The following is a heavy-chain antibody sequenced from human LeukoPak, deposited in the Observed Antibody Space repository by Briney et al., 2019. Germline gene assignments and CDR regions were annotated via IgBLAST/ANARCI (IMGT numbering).Heavy chain of an antibody. V-gene: IGHV1-46*01. CDR1: GYTFTSNY. J-gene: IGHJ4*02. CDR3: ARDKEGFDY. Sequence: ASVKVSCKASGYTFTSNYIHWVRQAPGQGLEWMGLIYPRDGSTSYAQKFQGRVTVTRDTSTSTVHMELSGLRSEDTAVYYCARDKEGFDYWGQGTLVTVSS. CDR2: IYPRDGST.